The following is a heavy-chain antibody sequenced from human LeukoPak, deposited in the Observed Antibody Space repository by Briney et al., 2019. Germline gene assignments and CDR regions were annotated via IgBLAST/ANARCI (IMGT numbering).Heavy chain of an antibody. CDR1: GGSISSYY. V-gene: IGHV4-59*01. CDR2: IYYSGST. D-gene: IGHD1-1*01. CDR3: ARDLEELERPPFDY. J-gene: IGHJ4*02. Sequence: SETLSLTCTVSGGSISSYYWSWIRQPPGKGLEWIGYIYYSGSTNYNPSLKSRVTISVDTSKNQFSLKLSSVTAADTAVYYCARDLEELERPPFDYWGQGSLVTVSS.